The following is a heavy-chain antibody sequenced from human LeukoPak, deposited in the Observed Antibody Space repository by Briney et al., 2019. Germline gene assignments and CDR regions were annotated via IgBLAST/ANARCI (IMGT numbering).Heavy chain of an antibody. D-gene: IGHD3-10*01. V-gene: IGHV4-59*01. CDR3: ARGGYYGWGNDFRFDP. Sequence: SETLSLTCTVSGFSISSYYWSWIRQSPGKGLECIGYIHYTGSTNYNPSLKSRVTISGETSKNQCSLKLKSVTAADTAVYYCARGGYYGWGNDFRFDPWGQGTLVTVSS. J-gene: IGHJ5*02. CDR1: GFSISSYY. CDR2: IHYTGST.